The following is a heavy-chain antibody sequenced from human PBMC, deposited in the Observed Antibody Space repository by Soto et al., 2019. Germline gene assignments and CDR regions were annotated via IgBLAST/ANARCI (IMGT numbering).Heavy chain of an antibody. D-gene: IGHD1-26*01. Sequence: EVQLLESGGGLVQPGGSLRLSCAASGFTFSTYAMTWVRQAPGKGLEWVSTIVGRGASTYYADSVKGRFTISRDNSKTTLYLQMNGLRAEDTAVYYCAKDLPGELLPNCFDSWGQGTLVTVSS. V-gene: IGHV3-23*01. CDR3: AKDLPGELLPNCFDS. J-gene: IGHJ5*01. CDR2: IVGRGAST. CDR1: GFTFSTYA.